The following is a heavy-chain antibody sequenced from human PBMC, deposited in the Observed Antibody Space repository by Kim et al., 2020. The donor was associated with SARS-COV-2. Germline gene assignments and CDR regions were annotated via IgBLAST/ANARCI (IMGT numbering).Heavy chain of an antibody. Sequence: SVKVSCKASGGTFSSYAISWVRQAPGQGLEWMGGIIPIFGTANYAQKFQGRVTITADESTSTAYMELSSLRSEDTAVYYCARNRDYYDSSGGGPGAFDIWGQGTMVTVSS. D-gene: IGHD3-22*01. CDR1: GGTFSSYA. J-gene: IGHJ3*02. CDR2: IIPIFGTA. V-gene: IGHV1-69*13. CDR3: ARNRDYYDSSGGGPGAFDI.